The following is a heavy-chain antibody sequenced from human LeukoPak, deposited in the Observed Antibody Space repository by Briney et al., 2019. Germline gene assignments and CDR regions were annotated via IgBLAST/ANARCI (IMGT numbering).Heavy chain of an antibody. J-gene: IGHJ4*02. Sequence: PSETLSLTCAVYGGSFSGYYWSWIRQPPGKGPEWIGEINHSGSTNYNPSLKSRVTISLDTSKKQFSLKLNSVTAADTAVYFCARHSYSGYDRVFDYWGQGTLVTVSS. CDR1: GGSFSGYY. CDR3: ARHSYSGYDRVFDY. D-gene: IGHD5-12*01. CDR2: INHSGST. V-gene: IGHV4-34*01.